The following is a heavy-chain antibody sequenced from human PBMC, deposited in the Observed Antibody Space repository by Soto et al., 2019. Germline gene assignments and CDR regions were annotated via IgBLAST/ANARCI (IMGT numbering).Heavy chain of an antibody. J-gene: IGHJ6*02. CDR3: ARDLKSRITMVRGVIIEASDGMDV. CDR2: ISYDGSNK. V-gene: IGHV3-30-3*01. D-gene: IGHD3-10*01. Sequence: PGGSLRLSCAASGFTFSSYAMHRVRQAPGKGLEWVAVISYDGSNKYYADSVKGRFTISRDNSKNTLYLQMNSLRAEDTAVYYCARDLKSRITMVRGVIIEASDGMDVWGQGTTVTVSS. CDR1: GFTFSSYA.